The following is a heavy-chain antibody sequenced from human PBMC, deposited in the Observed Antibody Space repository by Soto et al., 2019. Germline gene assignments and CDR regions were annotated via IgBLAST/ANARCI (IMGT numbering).Heavy chain of an antibody. Sequence: PSETLSLTCTVSGGSISSSSYYWGWIRQPPGKGLEWIGSIYYSGSTYYNPSLKSRVTISVDTSKNQFSLKLSSVTAADTAVYYCARTYYYYYMDVWGKGTTVTVSS. V-gene: IGHV4-39*01. CDR2: IYYSGST. CDR1: GGSISSSSYY. J-gene: IGHJ6*03. CDR3: ARTYYYYYMDV.